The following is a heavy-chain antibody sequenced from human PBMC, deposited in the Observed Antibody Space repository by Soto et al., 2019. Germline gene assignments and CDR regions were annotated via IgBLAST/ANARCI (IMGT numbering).Heavy chain of an antibody. CDR2: ISGSGGST. V-gene: IGHV3-23*01. D-gene: IGHD6-19*01. J-gene: IGHJ4*02. CDR1: GFTFSSYA. CDR3: AYSSGWYGTEGDY. Sequence: PGGSLRLSCAASGFTFSSYAMSWVRQAPGKGLEWASAISGSGGSTYYADSVKGRFTISRDNSKNTLYLQMNSLRAEDTAVYYCAYSSGWYGTEGDYWGQGTLVTVSS.